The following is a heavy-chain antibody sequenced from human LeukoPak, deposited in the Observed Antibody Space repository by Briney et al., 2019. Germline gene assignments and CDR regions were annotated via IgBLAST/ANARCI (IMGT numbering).Heavy chain of an antibody. CDR2: IWYDGSDK. CDR3: AKANPGLRLGELYYYFDY. V-gene: IGHV3-33*06. CDR1: GFTFSSYG. J-gene: IGHJ4*02. D-gene: IGHD3-16*01. Sequence: GRSLRLSCAASGFTFSSYGMHWVRQAPGKGLEWVAVIWYDGSDKYYADSVKGRFTISRDNSKNTLYLQMNSLRAEDTAVYYCAKANPGLRLGELYYYFDYWGQGTLVTVSS.